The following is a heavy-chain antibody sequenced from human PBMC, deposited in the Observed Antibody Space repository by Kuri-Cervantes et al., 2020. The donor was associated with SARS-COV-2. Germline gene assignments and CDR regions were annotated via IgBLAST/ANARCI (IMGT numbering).Heavy chain of an antibody. Sequence: GESLKISCAASGFTFSNYWMSWVRQAPGQGLELVASIKRDGTEKYYVDSVKGRFSISRDNAGNSLYLHMNSLRAEDTAVYYCARDRGGCSSTSCYTAFPDYYGMDVWGQGTTVTVSS. D-gene: IGHD2-2*02. V-gene: IGHV3-7*01. J-gene: IGHJ6*02. CDR2: IKRDGTEK. CDR1: GFTFSNYW. CDR3: ARDRGGCSSTSCYTAFPDYYGMDV.